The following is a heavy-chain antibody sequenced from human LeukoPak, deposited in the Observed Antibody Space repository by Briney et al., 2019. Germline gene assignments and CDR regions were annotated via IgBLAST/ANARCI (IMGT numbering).Heavy chain of an antibody. CDR3: ARDQLRYYGSNNYYSDMDF. D-gene: IGHD3-10*01. Sequence: ASVKVSCKASGYTFTSHAIAWVRQAPGQGLEWMGWISAYNGGTNYAQKFRGRVTMTTDTSTNTGYMELRSLRSDDTAVYFCARDQLRYYGSNNYYSDMDFWGQGATVTVSS. V-gene: IGHV1-18*01. J-gene: IGHJ6*02. CDR2: ISAYNGGT. CDR1: GYTFTSHA.